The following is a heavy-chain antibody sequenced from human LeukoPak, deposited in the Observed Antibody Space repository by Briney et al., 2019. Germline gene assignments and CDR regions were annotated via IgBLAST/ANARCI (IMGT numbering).Heavy chain of an antibody. Sequence: PGGSLRLSCAASGFTFSSYGMHWVRQAPGKGLEWVAVIWYDGSNKYYADSVKGRFTISRDNSKNTLYLQMNSLRAEDTAVYYCARDLYYYGSGVTYWGQGTLVTVSS. CDR3: ARDLYYYGSGVTY. J-gene: IGHJ4*02. V-gene: IGHV3-33*01. CDR1: GFTFSSYG. D-gene: IGHD3-10*01. CDR2: IWYDGSNK.